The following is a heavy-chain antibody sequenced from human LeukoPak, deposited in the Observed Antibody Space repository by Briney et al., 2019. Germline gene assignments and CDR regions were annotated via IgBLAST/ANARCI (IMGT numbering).Heavy chain of an antibody. D-gene: IGHD1-26*01. Sequence: ASVKVSCKASGYTFTNYAISWVRQAPGQGLEWMGWINPNSGGTNYAQKFQGRVTMTRDTSISTAYMELSRLRSDDTAVYYCARSQIRPGSYLLNWGQGTLVTVSS. CDR1: GYTFTNYA. J-gene: IGHJ4*02. CDR3: ARSQIRPGSYLLN. V-gene: IGHV1-2*02. CDR2: INPNSGGT.